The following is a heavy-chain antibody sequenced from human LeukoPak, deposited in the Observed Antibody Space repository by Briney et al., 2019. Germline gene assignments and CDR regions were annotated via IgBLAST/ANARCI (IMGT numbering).Heavy chain of an antibody. CDR2: IDASGGST. Sequence: PGGSLRLSCAASGFTFSSYAMTWVRQAPGKGLEWVSSIDASGGSTYYADSVKDRFTISRDNSKNTFFLQMNTLRAADTAVYYCAKGSGSGWYGWFAPWGQGTLVTVSS. CDR3: AKGSGSGWYGWFAP. V-gene: IGHV3-23*01. D-gene: IGHD6-19*01. J-gene: IGHJ5*02. CDR1: GFTFSSYA.